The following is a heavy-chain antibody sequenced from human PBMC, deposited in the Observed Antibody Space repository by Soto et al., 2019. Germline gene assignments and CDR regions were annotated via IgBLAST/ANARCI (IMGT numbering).Heavy chain of an antibody. CDR3: TTGSVEGY. D-gene: IGHD3-3*01. V-gene: IGHV3-15*07. CDR2: IKTKTQGETT. CDR1: GFSISSAW. J-gene: IGHJ4*02. Sequence: EVQLVESGGGLVKPGGSLRLSCTASGFSISSAWMNWVRQAPGKGLEWVGRIKTKTQGETTDYPAPVKGRFTISRDDSKNTLYLQMNSLKMEDTVVYYCTTGSVEGYWGQGTLVTVSS.